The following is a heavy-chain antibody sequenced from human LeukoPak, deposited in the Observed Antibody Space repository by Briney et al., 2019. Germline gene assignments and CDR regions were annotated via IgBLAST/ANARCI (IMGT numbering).Heavy chain of an antibody. CDR3: AKDQVRVVVAATLMTN. D-gene: IGHD2-15*01. CDR1: GFTFSSYA. J-gene: IGHJ4*02. V-gene: IGHV3-23*01. Sequence: GGSLRLSCAASGFTFSSYAMSWVRQAPGKGLEWVSAISGSGGSTYYADSVKGRFTISRDNSKNTLYLQMNSLGAEDTAVYYCAKDQVRVVVAATLMTNWGQGTLVTVSS. CDR2: ISGSGGST.